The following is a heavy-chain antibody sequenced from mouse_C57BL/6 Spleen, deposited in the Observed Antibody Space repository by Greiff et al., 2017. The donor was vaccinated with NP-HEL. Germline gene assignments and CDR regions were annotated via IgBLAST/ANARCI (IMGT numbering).Heavy chain of an antibody. J-gene: IGHJ4*01. V-gene: IGHV1-55*01. Sequence: QVQLQQPGAELVKPGASVKMSCKASGYTFTSYWITWVKQRPGQGLEWMGDIYPGSGSTNYNEKFKSKATLTVDTSSSTAYMQLSSLTSEDSAVYYCARSLGRGGYAMDYWGQGTSVTVSS. CDR1: GYTFTSYW. CDR3: ARSLGRGGYAMDY. CDR2: IYPGSGST. D-gene: IGHD4-1*01.